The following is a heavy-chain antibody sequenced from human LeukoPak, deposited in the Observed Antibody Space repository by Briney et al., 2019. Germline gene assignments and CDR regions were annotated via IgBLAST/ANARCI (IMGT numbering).Heavy chain of an antibody. CDR1: GGSISSSSYY. J-gene: IGHJ4*02. CDR2: IYYSGST. CDR3: AWGLRLGDFDY. D-gene: IGHD3-16*01. Sequence: SETLSLTCTVSGGSISSSSYYWGWIRQPPGKGLEWIGYIYYSGSTNYNPSLKSRVTISVDTSKNQFSLKLSSVTAADTAVYYCAWGLRLGDFDYWGQGTLVTVSS. V-gene: IGHV4-61*05.